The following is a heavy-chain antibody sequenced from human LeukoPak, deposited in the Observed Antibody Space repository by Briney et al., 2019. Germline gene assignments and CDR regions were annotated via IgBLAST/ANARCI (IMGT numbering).Heavy chain of an antibody. CDR3: ARDPTGELTGDIDGFDY. Sequence: ASVKVSCKASGYTFTGYYMHWVRQAPGQGLEWMGWINPNSGGTNYAQKFQGRVTMARDTSISTAYMELRSLRSDDTAVYYCARDPTGELTGDIDGFDYWGQGTLVTVSS. CDR2: INPNSGGT. D-gene: IGHD1-7*01. CDR1: GYTFTGYY. V-gene: IGHV1-2*02. J-gene: IGHJ4*02.